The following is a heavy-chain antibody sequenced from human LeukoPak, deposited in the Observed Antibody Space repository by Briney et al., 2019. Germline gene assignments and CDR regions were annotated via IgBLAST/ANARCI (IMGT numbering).Heavy chain of an antibody. D-gene: IGHD3-16*01. CDR3: ARGASPTDYDFDY. V-gene: IGHV1-8*01. J-gene: IGHJ4*02. CDR2: MNPNSGNT. Sequence: ASVKVSCTASGYTFTSYDINWVRQAPGQGLEWMGWMNPNSGNTGYAQKFQGRVTMTRNTSISTAYMELSSLRSEDTAVYYCARGASPTDYDFDYWGQGTLVTVSS. CDR1: GYTFTSYD.